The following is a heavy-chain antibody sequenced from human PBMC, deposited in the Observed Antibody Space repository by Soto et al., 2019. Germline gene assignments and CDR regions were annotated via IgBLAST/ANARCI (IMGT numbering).Heavy chain of an antibody. CDR2: IVVGSGNT. CDR3: AAGGIAAAGTGWEIDY. J-gene: IGHJ4*02. D-gene: IGHD6-13*01. V-gene: IGHV1-58*02. Sequence: ASVKVSCKASGFTFTSSAMQWVRQARGQRLEWIGWIVVGSGNTNYAQKFQERVTITRDMSTSTAYMELGSLRSEDTAVYYCAAGGIAAAGTGWEIDYWGQGTLVTVSS. CDR1: GFTFTSSA.